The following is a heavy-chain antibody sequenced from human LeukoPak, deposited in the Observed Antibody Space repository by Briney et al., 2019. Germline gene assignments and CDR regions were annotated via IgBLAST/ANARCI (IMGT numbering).Heavy chain of an antibody. V-gene: IGHV1-2*02. CDR3: ARGFLYSSGRYEGGYY. Sequence: ASVKVSCKASGYTFTGYYMHWVRQAPGQGLEWMGWINPNSGGTNCAQKFQGRVTMTRDTSISTAYMELSRLRSDDTAVYYCARGFLYSSGRYEGGYYWGQGTLVTVSS. CDR2: INPNSGGT. D-gene: IGHD6-19*01. J-gene: IGHJ4*02. CDR1: GYTFTGYY.